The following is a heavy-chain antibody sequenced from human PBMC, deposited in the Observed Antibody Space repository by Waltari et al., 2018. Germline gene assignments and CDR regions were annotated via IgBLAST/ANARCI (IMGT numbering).Heavy chain of an antibody. CDR2: VSHTGST. CDR3: ARPYFYDTSGPYDY. J-gene: IGHJ4*02. Sequence: QLQLQESGPGLVKPSETLSLTCTVSSGSISSNIYYWGWIRQPPGKGLEWIGSVSHTGSTYYNPSRKSRVTISVDTSKNQFSLKLSSVTAADTAVYYCARPYFYDTSGPYDYWGPGTLVTVSS. D-gene: IGHD3-22*01. V-gene: IGHV4-39*01. CDR1: SGSISSNIYY.